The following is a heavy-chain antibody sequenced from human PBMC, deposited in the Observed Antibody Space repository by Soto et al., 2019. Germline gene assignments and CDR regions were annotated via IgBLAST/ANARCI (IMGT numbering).Heavy chain of an antibody. CDR2: IIPLFRTP. CDR1: GGTFSSSA. J-gene: IGHJ6*02. Sequence: QVQLVQSGAEVKKPGSSVKVSCKASGGTFSSSAFSWVRQAPGQGLEWMGGIIPLFRTPDYGQRFQGRVTITADESAGTVYMGLRGLRSEDTAVYFCARDKGRQQLGGNYYYITDIWGQGTTVTVSS. CDR3: ARDKGRQQLGGNYYYITDI. V-gene: IGHV1-69*12. D-gene: IGHD3-3*02.